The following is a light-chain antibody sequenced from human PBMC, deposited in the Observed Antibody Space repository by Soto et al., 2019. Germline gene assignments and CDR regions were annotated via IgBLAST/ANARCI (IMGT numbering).Light chain of an antibody. J-gene: IGKJ4*01. CDR3: QQRGT. CDR1: QSVSSY. CDR2: DVS. Sequence: EFVLTQSPATLSLSPGERATLSCRASQSVSSYLAWYQQKPGQAPRLLIYDVSNRATGIPARFSGSGSGTDFTLTISSLETEDFAVYYCQQRGTFGGGTKVEIK. V-gene: IGKV3-11*01.